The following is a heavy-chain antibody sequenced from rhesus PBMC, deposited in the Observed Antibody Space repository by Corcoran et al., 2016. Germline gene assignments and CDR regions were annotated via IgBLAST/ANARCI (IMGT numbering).Heavy chain of an antibody. D-gene: IGHD6S26*01. V-gene: IGHV4-147*01. CDR1: GYSISSNY. CDR2: IYGSSGST. CDR3: ARVGYSSGWSSWYFDL. J-gene: IGHJ2*01. Sequence: QVQLQESGPGLVKPSETLSLTCAVSGYSISSNYWSWIRQPPGKGLERNGYIYGSSGSTYYNPSLKSRVPISTDTSKNQFSLKLSSVTAADTAVYYCARVGYSSGWSSWYFDLWGPGTPITISS.